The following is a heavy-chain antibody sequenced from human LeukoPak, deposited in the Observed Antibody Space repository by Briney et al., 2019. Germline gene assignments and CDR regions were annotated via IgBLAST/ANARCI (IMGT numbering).Heavy chain of an antibody. CDR2: IKTKTDGGTT. CDR1: GFTFSNAW. V-gene: IGHV3-15*01. CDR3: TTSKAGATTPFDY. Sequence: GGSLRLSCAASGFTFSNAWMSWVRQAPGKGLEWVGRIKTKTDGGTTDYVAPAKGRFTISRDDSKNTLYLQMNSLKTEDTAVYYCTTSKAGATTPFDYWGQGTLVTVSS. J-gene: IGHJ4*02. D-gene: IGHD1-26*01.